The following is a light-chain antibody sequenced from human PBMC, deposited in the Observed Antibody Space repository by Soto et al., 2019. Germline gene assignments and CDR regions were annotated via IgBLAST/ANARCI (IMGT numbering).Light chain of an antibody. J-gene: IGLJ2*01. CDR2: VNSDGSH. Sequence: QLVLTQSPSASASLGASVKLTCTLSSGHNNYAIAWHQQQPEKGPRYLMKVNSDGSHSKGDGIPDRFSGSSSGAERYLTISSLQSEDEADYYCQTGGTGTVVFGGGTKLTVL. CDR3: QTGGTGTVV. CDR1: SGHNNYA. V-gene: IGLV4-69*01.